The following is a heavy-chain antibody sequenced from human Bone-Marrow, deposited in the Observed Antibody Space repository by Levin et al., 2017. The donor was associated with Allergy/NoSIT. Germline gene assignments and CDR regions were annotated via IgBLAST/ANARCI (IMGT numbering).Heavy chain of an antibody. Sequence: GESLKISCKASGYTFTSYYMYWVRQAPGQGLEWMGIINPSGDTTSYAQKFQGRVTMTRDTSPSTVYMELSSLRSEDTAVYYCARGPSEGATTGSLDPWGQGTLVTVSS. CDR2: INPSGDTT. CDR1: GYTFTSYY. J-gene: IGHJ5*02. V-gene: IGHV1-46*01. D-gene: IGHD1-26*01. CDR3: ARGPSEGATTGSLDP.